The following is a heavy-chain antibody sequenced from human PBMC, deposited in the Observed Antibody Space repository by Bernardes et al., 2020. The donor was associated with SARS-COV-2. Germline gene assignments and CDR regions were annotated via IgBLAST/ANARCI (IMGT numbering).Heavy chain of an antibody. V-gene: IGHV1-2*02. CDR2: INPNSGGT. Sequence: AAWKDYCKASGYTFTGYYIHWVRQAPGQGLEWMGWINPNSGGTNYAQKFQGRVTMTRDTSISTAYMELSSLRSDDTAVYYCAKVGGDGYNYAFDIWGQGTRVTVS. D-gene: IGHD5-12*01. J-gene: IGHJ3*02. CDR1: GYTFTGYY. CDR3: AKVGGDGYNYAFDI.